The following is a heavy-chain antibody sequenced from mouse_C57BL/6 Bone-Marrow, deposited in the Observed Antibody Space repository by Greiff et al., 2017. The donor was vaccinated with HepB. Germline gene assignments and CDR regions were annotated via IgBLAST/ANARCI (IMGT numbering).Heavy chain of an antibody. J-gene: IGHJ3*01. CDR3: ARASNYWAWFAY. Sequence: VQLQESGPELVKPGASVKISCKASGYSFTSYYIHWVKQRPGQGLEWIGWIYPGSGNTKYNEKFKGKATLTADTSSSTAYMQLSILTSEDSAVYYCARASNYWAWFAYWGQGTLVTVSA. V-gene: IGHV1-66*01. CDR2: IYPGSGNT. D-gene: IGHD2-5*01. CDR1: GYSFTSYY.